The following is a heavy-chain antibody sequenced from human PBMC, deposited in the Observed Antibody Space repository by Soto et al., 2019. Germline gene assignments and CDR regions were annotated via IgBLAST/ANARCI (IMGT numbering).Heavy chain of an antibody. Sequence: GASVKVSCKASGYTFPDYYIHWVRQAPGQGLEWMGWINPNSGSTNYAQKFQGRVTMTRDTSISTAYMEMARLKSDDTAVYYCAKDGASGYSSNYYGDWFDPWGQGTLVTVSS. CDR3: AKDGASGYSSNYYGDWFDP. V-gene: IGHV1-2*02. J-gene: IGHJ5*02. D-gene: IGHD5-12*01. CDR2: INPNSGST. CDR1: GYTFPDYY.